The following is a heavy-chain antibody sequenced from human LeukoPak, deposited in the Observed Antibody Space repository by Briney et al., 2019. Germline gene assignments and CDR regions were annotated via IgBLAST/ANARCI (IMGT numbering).Heavy chain of an antibody. CDR2: INHSGST. CDR1: GGSFSGYY. CDR3: ERASMVRGVTINWFDP. J-gene: IGHJ5*02. D-gene: IGHD3-10*01. Sequence: SETLSLTCAVYGGSFSGYYWSWIRQPPGKGLEWIGEINHSGSTNYNPSLKSRVTISVDTSKNQFSLKLSSVTAADTAVYYCERASMVRGVTINWFDPWGQGTLVTVSS. V-gene: IGHV4-34*01.